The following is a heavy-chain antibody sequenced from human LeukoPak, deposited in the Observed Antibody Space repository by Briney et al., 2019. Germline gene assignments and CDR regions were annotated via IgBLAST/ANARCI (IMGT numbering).Heavy chain of an antibody. CDR3: ARGDIVVVVAATIPSYYYGMDV. CDR1: GGTFSSYA. D-gene: IGHD2-15*01. J-gene: IGHJ6*02. CDR2: IIPIFGTA. V-gene: IGHV1-69*05. Sequence: SVKVSCKASGGTFSSYAISWVRQAPGQGLEWMGGIIPIFGTANHAQKFQGRVTTTTDESTSTAYMELSSLRSDDTAVYYCARGDIVVVVAATIPSYYYGMDVWGQGTTVTVSS.